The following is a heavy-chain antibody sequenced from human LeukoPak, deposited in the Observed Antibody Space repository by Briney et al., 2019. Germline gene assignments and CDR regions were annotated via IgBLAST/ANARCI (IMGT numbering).Heavy chain of an antibody. CDR1: GYTFSDYG. CDR3: ARDGYYRHFDY. Sequence: GSVKVSCKASGYTFSDYGVSWVRQAPGQGLEWMGWISTYNGDTNYAQKFQGRVTMTTDTSTSTAYMELRSLRSDDTAVYYCARDGYYRHFDYWGQGTLVTVSS. J-gene: IGHJ4*02. D-gene: IGHD3-22*01. CDR2: ISTYNGDT. V-gene: IGHV1-18*01.